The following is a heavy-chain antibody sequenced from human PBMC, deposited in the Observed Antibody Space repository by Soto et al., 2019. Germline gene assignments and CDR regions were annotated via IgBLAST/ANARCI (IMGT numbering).Heavy chain of an antibody. D-gene: IGHD6-13*01. CDR2: INAGNGNT. Sequence: GVSVKVSCKASGYTFTNYAIYWACQAPGQRLEWMGWINAGNGNTKYSQKFQGRVTITRDTSASTAYMELSSLRSEDTAVYYCREGEYSRCYYFDYWGQGTLVTVSS. V-gene: IGHV1-3*01. CDR1: GYTFTNYA. CDR3: REGEYSRCYYFDY. J-gene: IGHJ4*02.